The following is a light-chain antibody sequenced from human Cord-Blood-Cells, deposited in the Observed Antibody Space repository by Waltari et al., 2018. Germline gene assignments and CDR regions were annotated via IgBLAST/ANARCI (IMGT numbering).Light chain of an antibody. CDR3: QQYDNLPPYT. Sequence: DIQMTQSPSSLSASVGDRVTITCQASQDISNYLNWYPQKPGKAPKLLIYDASNLETGVPSRFSGSGSGTDFTFTISSLQPEDIATYYCQQYDNLPPYTFGQGTKLEIK. V-gene: IGKV1-33*01. J-gene: IGKJ2*01. CDR2: DAS. CDR1: QDISNY.